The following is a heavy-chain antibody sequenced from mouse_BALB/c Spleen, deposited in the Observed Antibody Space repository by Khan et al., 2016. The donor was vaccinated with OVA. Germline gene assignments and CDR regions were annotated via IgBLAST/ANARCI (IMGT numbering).Heavy chain of an antibody. CDR2: IAPGIGSS. D-gene: IGHD1-1*01. J-gene: IGHJ4*01. CDR3: ARENYYGSSRYAMDY. V-gene: IGHV1S41*01. CDR1: GYTFTSYW. Sequence: DLVKPGASVKLSCKASGYTFTSYWINWIKQRPGQGLEWIGRIAPGIGSSYYNGMFKGKATLTVDTYSSTAYIKLSSLSSEDSAVYFCARENYYGSSRYAMDYWGQGTSVTVSS.